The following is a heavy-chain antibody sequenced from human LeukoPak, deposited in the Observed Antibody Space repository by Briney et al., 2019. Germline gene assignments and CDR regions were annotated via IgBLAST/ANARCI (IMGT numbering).Heavy chain of an antibody. V-gene: IGHV4-4*02. CDR2: IAHTGST. CDR3: ARLVVYNWTPRAFDV. J-gene: IGHJ3*01. CDR1: GDSVSSSHW. D-gene: IGHD1-20*01. Sequence: SGTLSLTCAVSGDSVSSSHWWSWVRQPPGKGLEWIGEIAHTGSTKYTPSLRSRASISIDWSKNQFSLNLTSVTAADTATYFCARLVVYNWTPRAFDVWGQGTMVTVSS.